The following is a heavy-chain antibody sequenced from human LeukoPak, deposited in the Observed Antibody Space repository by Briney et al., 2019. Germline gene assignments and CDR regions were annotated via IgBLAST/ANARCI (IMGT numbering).Heavy chain of an antibody. CDR1: GFTVSSNY. CDR3: ARVLTPTSTVLDY. CDR2: IYSGGST. V-gene: IGHV3-66*02. D-gene: IGHD4-11*01. J-gene: IGHJ4*02. Sequence: GGSLRLSCAASGFTVSSNYMSWVRQAPGKGLEWVSVIYSGGSTYYADSVKGRFTISRDNSKNTLYLQMNSLRAEDTAVYYCARVLTPTSTVLDYWGQGTLVTVSS.